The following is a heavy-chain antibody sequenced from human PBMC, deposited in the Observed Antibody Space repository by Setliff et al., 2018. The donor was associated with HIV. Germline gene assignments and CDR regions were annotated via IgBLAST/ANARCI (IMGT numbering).Heavy chain of an antibody. CDR3: ARQDPQITMIVVVMDWYFDL. Sequence: PSETLSLTCAVYNASLSDYHWNWIRQVPEKGLEWIGEVNHSGDANYNPSLESRVTIWVDTSKNQFSLKLSSVTAADTAVYYCARQDPQITMIVVVMDWYFDLWGRGTLVTVSS. CDR2: VNHSGDA. J-gene: IGHJ2*01. CDR1: NASLSDYH. D-gene: IGHD3-22*01. V-gene: IGHV4-34*01.